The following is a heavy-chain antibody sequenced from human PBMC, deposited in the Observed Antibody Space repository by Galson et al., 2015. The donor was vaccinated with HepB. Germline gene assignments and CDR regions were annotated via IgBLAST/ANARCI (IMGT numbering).Heavy chain of an antibody. CDR2: ISSSGSTI. CDR3: ARDLSSTGLRDDAFDI. J-gene: IGHJ3*02. D-gene: IGHD5-12*01. CDR1: GFTFSDYY. V-gene: IGHV3-11*01. Sequence: SLRLSCAASGFTFSDYYMSWIRQAPGKGLEWVSYISSSGSTIYYADSVKGRFTISRDNAKNSLYLQMNSLRAEDTAVYYCARDLSSTGLRDDAFDIWGQGTMVTVSS.